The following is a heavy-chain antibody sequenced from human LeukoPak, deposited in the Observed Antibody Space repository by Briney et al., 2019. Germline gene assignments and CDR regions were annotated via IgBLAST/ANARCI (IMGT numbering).Heavy chain of an antibody. D-gene: IGHD2-2*01. J-gene: IGHJ4*02. CDR2: IWYDGSHD. Sequence: GGSLRLSCAAPGFTFSHYAMHWVRQAPGKGLEWVAVIWYDGSHDTYTDSVKGRFTVSRDNFKNVLHLQMNSLRVEDTAVYYCAKEGDYCSSSGCHKRGIDYWGQGTLVTVSS. CDR1: GFTFSHYA. V-gene: IGHV3-33*06. CDR3: AKEGDYCSSSGCHKRGIDY.